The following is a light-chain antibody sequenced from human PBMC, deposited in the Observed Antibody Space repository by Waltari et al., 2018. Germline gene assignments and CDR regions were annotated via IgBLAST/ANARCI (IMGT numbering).Light chain of an antibody. CDR2: SNN. V-gene: IGLV1-44*01. Sequence: QSVLTQPPPASGTPGQRVTISSSGRTPNSGSNTVNWYQQLPGTAPTLLSYSNNQRPSGVPDRCSGSKSVTSASLAISGLQSEDEADYYCAAWDDSLNGHVVFGGGTKLTVL. J-gene: IGLJ2*01. CDR3: AAWDDSLNGHVV. CDR1: TPNSGSNT.